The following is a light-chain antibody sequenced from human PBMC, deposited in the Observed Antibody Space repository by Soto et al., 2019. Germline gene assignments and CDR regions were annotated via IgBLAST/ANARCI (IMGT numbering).Light chain of an antibody. J-gene: IGKJ2*01. CDR3: QQYGSSPAYT. V-gene: IGKV3-20*01. CDR1: QSVSSSY. CDR2: GAS. Sequence: EIVLTQSPGTLSLSPGERATLSCRASQSVSSSYLAWYQQKPGQAPRLLIYGASSRATGIPDMFSGSGSGTEFTLVISRREHQDFSVYYCQQYGSSPAYTFGQGTKLEIK.